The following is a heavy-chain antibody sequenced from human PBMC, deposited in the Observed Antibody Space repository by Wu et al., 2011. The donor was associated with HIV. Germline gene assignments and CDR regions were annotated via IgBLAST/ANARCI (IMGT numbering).Heavy chain of an antibody. CDR2: ISNDGSNK. V-gene: IGHV3-30-3*01. CDR1: GFTFSSYP. J-gene: IGHJ4*02. D-gene: IGHD4-17*01. Sequence: QVQLVESGGGVVQPGRSLRLSCAASGFTFSSYPMHWVRQAPGKGLEWVALISNDGSNKYYADSVKGRFTISRDNSKNTLYLQMNSLRAEDTAVHYCAREGYTEYGVSDYVGQGTRGPPSP. CDR3: AREGYTEYGVSDY.